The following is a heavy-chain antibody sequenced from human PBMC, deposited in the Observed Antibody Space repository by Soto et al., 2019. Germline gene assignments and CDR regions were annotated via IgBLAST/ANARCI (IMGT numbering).Heavy chain of an antibody. CDR3: AEDGRGRRCFDGIGF. Sequence: ASVKVSCKASGYIFTGYHIHWVRQAPGRGLDWMGWINPNSGDTEYAQNFQGRVTMTRDKTFNLVYMEMSGLMSEGTAVYYCAEDGRGRRCFDGIGFWGQGTTVTVSS. CDR2: INPNSGDT. J-gene: IGHJ6*02. V-gene: IGHV1-2*02. D-gene: IGHD3-9*01. CDR1: GYIFTGYH.